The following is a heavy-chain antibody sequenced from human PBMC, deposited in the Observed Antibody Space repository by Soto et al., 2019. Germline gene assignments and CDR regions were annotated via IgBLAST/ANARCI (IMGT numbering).Heavy chain of an antibody. CDR1: GFTFSSYG. J-gene: IGHJ3*02. CDR3: AILGSGYYNHDAFDI. V-gene: IGHV3-30*03. CDR2: ISYDGSNK. Sequence: PGGSLRLSCAASGFTFSSYGMHWVRQAPGKGLEWVAVISYDGSNKYYADSVKGRFTISRDNSKNTLYLQMNSLRAEDTAVYYCAILGSGYYNHDAFDIWGQGTMVTVSS. D-gene: IGHD3-22*01.